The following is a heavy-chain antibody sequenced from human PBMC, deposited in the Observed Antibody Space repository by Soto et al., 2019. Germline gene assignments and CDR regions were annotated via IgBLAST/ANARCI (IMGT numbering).Heavy chain of an antibody. V-gene: IGHV1-69*06. CDR3: ATERSAQYFDY. CDR2: IMPTFGSA. Sequence: SVRVSCKASGVTFSSHGIAWVRQVPGQGLEWVGGIMPTFGSATYAPRFQGRVTISADKSTSTAYMELRSLRSEDTAVYYCATERSAQYFDYWGQGTLVTVSS. D-gene: IGHD1-1*01. CDR1: GVTFSSHG. J-gene: IGHJ4*02.